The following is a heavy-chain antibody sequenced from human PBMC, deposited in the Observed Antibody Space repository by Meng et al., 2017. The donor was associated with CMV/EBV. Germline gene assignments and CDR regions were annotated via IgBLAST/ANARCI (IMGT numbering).Heavy chain of an antibody. V-gene: IGHV4-39*07. D-gene: IGHD3-3*01. J-gene: IGHJ5*02. CDR1: GGSISSSSYY. Sequence: SETLSLTCTVSGGSISSSSYYWGWIRQPPGKGLEWIGSIYYSGSTYYNPSLKSRVTISVDTSKNQFSLKLSSVTAADTAVYYCARANKGGGGIFGVVSTWNWFDPWGQGTLVTVSS. CDR2: IYYSGST. CDR3: ARANKGGGGIFGVVSTWNWFDP.